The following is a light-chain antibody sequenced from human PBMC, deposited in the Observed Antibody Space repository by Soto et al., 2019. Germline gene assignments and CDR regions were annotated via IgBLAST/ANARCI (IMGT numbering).Light chain of an antibody. CDR1: QSLLHSNGYNY. V-gene: IGKV2-28*01. J-gene: IGKJ1*01. CDR3: MQALQSPRT. Sequence: DIVMTQSPRSLPVTPGEPAPISCRSSQSLLHSNGYNYLDWYLQKPGQSPQLLIYLGSNRSSGVPDRFSGSGSGTDLTLKISRVEAEDVGVYYCMQALQSPRTFGQGTKVEIK. CDR2: LGS.